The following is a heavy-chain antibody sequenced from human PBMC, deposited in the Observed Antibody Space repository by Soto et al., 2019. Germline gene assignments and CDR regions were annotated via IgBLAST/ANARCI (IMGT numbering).Heavy chain of an antibody. CDR3: AKELEAAAGY. CDR1: GFTFSSYG. V-gene: IGHV3-30*18. D-gene: IGHD6-13*01. CDR2: ISYDGSNK. Sequence: SLRLSCAASGFTFSSYGMHWVRQAPGKGLEWVAVISYDGSNKYYADSVKGRFTISRDNSKNTLYLQMNSLRAEDTAVYYCAKELEAAAGYWGQGTLVTVSS. J-gene: IGHJ4*02.